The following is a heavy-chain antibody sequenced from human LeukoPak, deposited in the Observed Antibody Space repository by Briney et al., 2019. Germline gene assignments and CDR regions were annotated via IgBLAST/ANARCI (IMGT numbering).Heavy chain of an antibody. CDR2: ITSGSGSTK. CDR3: ARDVLNYFDY. Sequence: PGGSLRLSCAASGFIFSDNYMSWIRQAPGKGLEWVSFITSGSGSTKKYADSVKGRFTISRDNVKNSLYLQMNNLRAEDTAVYYCARDVLNYFDYWGQGTLVTVSS. V-gene: IGHV3-11*01. CDR1: GFIFSDNY. J-gene: IGHJ4*02.